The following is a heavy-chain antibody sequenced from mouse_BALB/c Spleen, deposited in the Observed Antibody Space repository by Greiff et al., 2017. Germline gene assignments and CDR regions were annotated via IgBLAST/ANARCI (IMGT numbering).Heavy chain of an antibody. V-gene: IGHV1-39*01. Sequence: VQLQQTGPELVKPGASVKISCKASGYSFTDYIMLWVKQSHGKSLEWIGNINPYYGSTSYNLKFKGKATLTVDKSSSTAYMQLNSLTSEDSAVYYCARDYYGSSYAMDYWGQGTSVTVSS. CDR1: GYSFTDYI. D-gene: IGHD1-1*01. J-gene: IGHJ4*01. CDR2: INPYYGST. CDR3: ARDYYGSSYAMDY.